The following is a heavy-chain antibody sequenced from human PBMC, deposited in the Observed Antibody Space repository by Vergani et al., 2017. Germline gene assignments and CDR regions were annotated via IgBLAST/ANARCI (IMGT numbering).Heavy chain of an antibody. V-gene: IGHV1-18*04. J-gene: IGHJ3*02. CDR3: ARIAGYCSGGSCATADAFDI. CDR2: ISAYNGNT. D-gene: IGHD2-15*01. CDR1: GYTFTSYG. Sequence: QVQLVQSGAEVKKPGASVTVSCKASGYTFTSYGISWVRQAPGQGFEWMGWISAYNGNTKFAQKLQGRVTMTTDTPTSTAYMELRSLRSDDTAVYYCARIAGYCSGGSCATADAFDIWGQGTMVTVSS.